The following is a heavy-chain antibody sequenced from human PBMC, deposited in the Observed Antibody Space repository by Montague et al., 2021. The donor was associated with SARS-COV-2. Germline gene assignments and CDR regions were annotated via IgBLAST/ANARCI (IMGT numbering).Heavy chain of an antibody. D-gene: IGHD3-9*01. J-gene: IGHJ6*02. Sequence: SETLSLTCTVPSPCTVSCSSGSDWNSTPLNYSHHCIAYAFYSGRTKYNPSLKSRVTISVDTSKNQLSLNLSSVTAADTAVYYCARDGSLRFEILIGPRHYYCRNDVWGQGTTVTVSS. V-gene: IGHV4-39*07. CDR3: ARDGSLRFEILIGPRHYYCRNDV. CDR1: SPCTVSCSSG. CDR2: AFYSGRT.